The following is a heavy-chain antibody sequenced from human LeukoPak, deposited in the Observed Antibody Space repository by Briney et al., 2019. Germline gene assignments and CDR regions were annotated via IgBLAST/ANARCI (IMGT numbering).Heavy chain of an antibody. Sequence: PGGSLRLSCAASGFTFSSYGMLWVRQAPGKGLEWVAFIRYDGSNKYYADSVKGRFTISRDNSKNTLYLQMNSLRAEDTAVYYCAKASSGYYYVADYWGQGTLVTVSS. CDR2: IRYDGSNK. J-gene: IGHJ4*02. CDR1: GFTFSSYG. CDR3: AKASSGYYYVADY. D-gene: IGHD3-22*01. V-gene: IGHV3-30*02.